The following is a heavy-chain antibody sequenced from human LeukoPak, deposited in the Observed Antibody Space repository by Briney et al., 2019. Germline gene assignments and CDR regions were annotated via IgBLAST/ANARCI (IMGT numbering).Heavy chain of an antibody. CDR1: GGSISSGDYY. CDR3: ARDYYDSSGYHGLDY. J-gene: IGHJ4*02. CDR2: IYYSGGT. V-gene: IGHV4-30-4*01. Sequence: SETLSLTCTVSGGSISSGDYYWSWIRQPPGKGLEWIGYIYYSGGTYYNPSLKSRVTISVDTSKNQFSLKLSSVTAADTAVYYCARDYYDSSGYHGLDYWGQGTLVTVSS. D-gene: IGHD3-22*01.